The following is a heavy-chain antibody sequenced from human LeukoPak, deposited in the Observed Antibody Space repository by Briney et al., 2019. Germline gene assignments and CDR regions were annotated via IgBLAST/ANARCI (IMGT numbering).Heavy chain of an antibody. Sequence: PSETLSLTCTVSGGSISSYYWSWIRQPPGKGLEWIGYIYYSGSTNYNPSLKSRVTMSVDTSKNQFSLKLSSVTAADTAVYYCARDRAGRYYYDSSGYSSSVLFDLWGRGTLVTVSS. CDR1: GGSISSYY. CDR3: ARDRAGRYYYDSSGYSSSVLFDL. V-gene: IGHV4-59*12. CDR2: IYYSGST. J-gene: IGHJ2*01. D-gene: IGHD3-22*01.